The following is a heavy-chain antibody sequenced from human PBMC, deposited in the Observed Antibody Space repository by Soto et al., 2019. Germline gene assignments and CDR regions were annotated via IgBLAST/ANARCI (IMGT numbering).Heavy chain of an antibody. CDR3: AREVQVHTPAFVY. D-gene: IGHD3-10*01. CDR2: ISPMFCAA. J-gene: IGHJ4*02. CDR1: GVTFNTYA. Sequence: QVQLVQSGAEMKKPGSSVKVSCQSSGVTFNTYAMNWVRQAPGQGPEWMGDISPMFCAANYAPKFQGRVNIPADESTGTSYMQLISLTSEDTALYVCAREVQVHTPAFVYWGQGTLVTVSS. V-gene: IGHV1-69*19.